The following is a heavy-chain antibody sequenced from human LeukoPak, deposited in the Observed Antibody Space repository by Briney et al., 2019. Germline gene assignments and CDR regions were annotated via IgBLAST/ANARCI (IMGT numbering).Heavy chain of an antibody. J-gene: IGHJ4*02. V-gene: IGHV4-34*01. Sequence: SETLSLTCAVYGGSFSGYYWSWIRQPPGKGLEWIGEINHSGSTNYNPSLKSRVTISVDTSKNQFSLKLSSVTAADTAVYYCARRRGWRFFDYWGQGTLVTVSS. CDR1: GGSFSGYY. D-gene: IGHD2-15*01. CDR2: INHSGST. CDR3: ARRRGWRFFDY.